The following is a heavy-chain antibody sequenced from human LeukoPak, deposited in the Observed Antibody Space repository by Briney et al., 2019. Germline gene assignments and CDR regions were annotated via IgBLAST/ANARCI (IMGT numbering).Heavy chain of an antibody. CDR1: GGSISTYY. D-gene: IGHD1-1*01. CDR3: VRANWVHDC. V-gene: IGHV4-59*01. CDR2: IYYTGST. J-gene: IGHJ4*02. Sequence: PSETLSLTCTVSGGSISTYYWTWIRQPPGKGLEWIGYIYYTGSTNYNPSLKSRVTISVDTSKNQFSLRLSSVTAADTAVYYCVRANWVHDCWGQGTLVTVSS.